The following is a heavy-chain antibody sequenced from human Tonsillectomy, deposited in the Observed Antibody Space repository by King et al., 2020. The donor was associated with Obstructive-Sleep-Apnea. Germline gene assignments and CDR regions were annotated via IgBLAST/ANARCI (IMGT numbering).Heavy chain of an antibody. Sequence: EVQLVESGGGLVQPGGSLRLSCAASGFTFSSYWMHWVRQAPGKGLVWGSRINSDGSSTIYADSVKGRFTIFRDNAKNTLYLQMNSLRAEDTAVYYCARDQGYSYGYDAFDIWGHGTLVTVSS. CDR3: ARDQGYSYGYDAFDI. V-gene: IGHV3-74*01. CDR1: GFTFSSYW. CDR2: INSDGSST. D-gene: IGHD5-18*01. J-gene: IGHJ3*02.